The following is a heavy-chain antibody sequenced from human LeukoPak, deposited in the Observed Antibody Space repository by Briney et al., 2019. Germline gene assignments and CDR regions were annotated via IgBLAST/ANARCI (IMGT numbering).Heavy chain of an antibody. J-gene: IGHJ4*02. D-gene: IGHD3-10*01. Sequence: SETLSLTCAVSGGSISSNSYYWGWIRQPPGKGLEWIGSIYYSGSAYYNPSLKSRVTISVDTSKNQFSLKLSSVTAADTAVYYCARTRYYYNSRSYGAPYYFDYWGQGTLVTVSS. CDR3: ARTRYYYNSRSYGAPYYFDY. CDR2: IYYSGSA. CDR1: GGSISSNSYY. V-gene: IGHV4-39*01.